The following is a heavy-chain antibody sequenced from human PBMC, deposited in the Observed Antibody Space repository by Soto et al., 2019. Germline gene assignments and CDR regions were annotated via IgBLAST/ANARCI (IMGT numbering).Heavy chain of an antibody. CDR3: ARSIVVVTALDY. D-gene: IGHD2-21*02. Sequence: QVQLVQSGAEEKKPGASVKVSCKASGYTFTSYAMHWVRQAPGQRLEWVGWINAGNGNTKYSQKFQGRVTITRDTSASTDYMELSSLRSEDTAVYYCARSIVVVTALDYWGQGTLVTVSS. J-gene: IGHJ4*02. V-gene: IGHV1-3*05. CDR1: GYTFTSYA. CDR2: INAGNGNT.